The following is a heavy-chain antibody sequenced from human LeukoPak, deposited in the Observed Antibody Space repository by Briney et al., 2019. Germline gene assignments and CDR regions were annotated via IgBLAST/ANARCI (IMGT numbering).Heavy chain of an antibody. CDR2: IYPDDSDT. V-gene: IGHV5-51*01. J-gene: IGHJ5*02. Sequence: GESLKISCKGSGYSFNTYWIGWVRQMPGKGLEWMGIIYPDDSDTRYSPSFQGQVTISADKSISAAYLQWSSLQASDTAMYYCARLAYYYDSSGYQNWFDPWGQGTLVTVSS. CDR3: ARLAYYYDSSGYQNWFDP. D-gene: IGHD3-22*01. CDR1: GYSFNTYW.